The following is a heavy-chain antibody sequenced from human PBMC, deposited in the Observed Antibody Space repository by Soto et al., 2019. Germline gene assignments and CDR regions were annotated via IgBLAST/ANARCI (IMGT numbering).Heavy chain of an antibody. V-gene: IGHV4-59*01. CDR2: IYYSGST. J-gene: IGHJ4*02. CDR1: GGSISSYY. CDR3: ARAGDYDVGGNDS. D-gene: IGHD4-17*01. Sequence: QVQLQESGPGLVKPSETLSLTCTVSGGSISSYYWSWIRQPPGKGLEWIGYIYYSGSTNYNPSLMRRVTISVDTSKNPFPLKLSSVTAADTAVYYCARAGDYDVGGNDSWGQGTLVTVSS.